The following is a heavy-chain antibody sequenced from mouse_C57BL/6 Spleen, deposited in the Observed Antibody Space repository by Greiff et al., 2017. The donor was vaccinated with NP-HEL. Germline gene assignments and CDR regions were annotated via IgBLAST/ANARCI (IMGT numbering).Heavy chain of an antibody. CDR1: GYAFSSSW. V-gene: IGHV1-82*01. Sequence: VQLQQSGPELVKPGASVKISCKASGYAFSSSWMNWVKQRPGKGLEWIGRIYPGDGDTNYNGKFKGKATLTADKSSSTAYMQLSSLTSEDSAVYFFARSGSSGYVGYWGQGTTLTVSS. CDR2: IYPGDGDT. D-gene: IGHD3-2*02. CDR3: ARSGSSGYVGY. J-gene: IGHJ2*01.